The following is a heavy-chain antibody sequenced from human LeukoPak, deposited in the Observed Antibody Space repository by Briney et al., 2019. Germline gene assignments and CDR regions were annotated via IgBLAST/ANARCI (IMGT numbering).Heavy chain of an antibody. V-gene: IGHV3-74*01. CDR2: IISDGSSI. J-gene: IGHJ4*02. CDR3: ARGHVAGTDRHWDY. CDR1: DFTFSSHW. Sequence: GGSLRLSCATSDFTFSSHWMHWVRRAPGKGLVWVSRIISDGSSISYADSVKGRFTISRDNAKNTLYLQMNSLRAEDTAVYYCARGHVAGTDRHWDYWGQGALVTVSS. D-gene: IGHD6-19*01.